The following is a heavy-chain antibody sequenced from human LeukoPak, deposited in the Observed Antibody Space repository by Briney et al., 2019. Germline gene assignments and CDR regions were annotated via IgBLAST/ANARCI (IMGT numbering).Heavy chain of an antibody. D-gene: IGHD1-26*01. V-gene: IGHV1-18*01. CDR1: RYTFTSYG. J-gene: IGHJ4*02. CDR2: ISAYNGNT. CDR3: ARESGSYPIRTFDY. Sequence: ASVTVSCTASRYTFTSYGISWVRQAPGQGLEWMGWISAYNGNTNYAQKLQGRVTMTTDTSTSTAYMELRSLRSDDTAVYYCARESGSYPIRTFDYWGQGTLVTVSS.